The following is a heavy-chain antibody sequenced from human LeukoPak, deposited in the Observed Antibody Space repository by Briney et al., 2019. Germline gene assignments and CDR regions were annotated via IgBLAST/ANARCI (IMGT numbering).Heavy chain of an antibody. V-gene: IGHV3-20*04. J-gene: IGHJ5*02. CDR1: GFTFDDYG. CDR2: INWNGGST. CDR3: AREGIAAAGANWFDP. D-gene: IGHD6-13*01. Sequence: GGSLRLSCAASGFTFDDYGMSWARQAPGKGLEWVSGINWNGGSTGYADSVKGRFTISRDNAKNSLYLQMNSLRAEDTALYYCAREGIAAAGANWFDPWGQGTLVAVSS.